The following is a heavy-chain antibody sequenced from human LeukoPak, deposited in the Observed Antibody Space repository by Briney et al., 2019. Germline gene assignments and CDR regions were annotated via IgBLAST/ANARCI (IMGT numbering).Heavy chain of an antibody. CDR3: ASTHRNYDILTGYFDY. V-gene: IGHV3-30*04. J-gene: IGHJ4*02. CDR2: ISNDAVNK. Sequence: GGSLRLSCAASGFSFNNYAMHWVRQAPGKGLEWVAVISNDAVNKYYADSVKGRFTISRDNSKNALFLQMNSLRAEDTAVYYWASTHRNYDILTGYFDYWGQGTLVAVSS. CDR1: GFSFNNYA. D-gene: IGHD3-9*01.